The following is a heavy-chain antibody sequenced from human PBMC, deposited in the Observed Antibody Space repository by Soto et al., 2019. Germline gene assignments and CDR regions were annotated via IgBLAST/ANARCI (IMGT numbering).Heavy chain of an antibody. V-gene: IGHV3-48*02. CDR1: GFTFSSYS. J-gene: IGHJ4*02. CDR2: ISSSSSTI. D-gene: IGHD3-10*01. Sequence: GSLRLACAASGFTFSSYSMNWVRQAPGKGLEWVSYISSSSSTIYYADSVKGRFTISRDNAKNSLYLQMNSLRDEDTAVYYCARTGTMVRGVIIRPTYFDYWGQGTLVTVSS. CDR3: ARTGTMVRGVIIRPTYFDY.